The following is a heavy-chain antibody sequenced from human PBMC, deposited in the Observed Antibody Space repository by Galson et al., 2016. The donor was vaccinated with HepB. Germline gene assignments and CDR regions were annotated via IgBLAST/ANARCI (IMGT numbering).Heavy chain of an antibody. Sequence: SVKVSCKASGFTFTAYYIHWVRRAPGQGLEWMGRINPDNGFADYTQKFLGRVTLTGDTSISTAYMELTSLRSDDTAVYYCAKDHSRGWYESWGQGTLVFVTS. CDR1: GFTFTAYY. D-gene: IGHD3-22*01. CDR3: AKDHSRGWYES. CDR2: INPDNGFA. V-gene: IGHV1-2*06. J-gene: IGHJ5*01.